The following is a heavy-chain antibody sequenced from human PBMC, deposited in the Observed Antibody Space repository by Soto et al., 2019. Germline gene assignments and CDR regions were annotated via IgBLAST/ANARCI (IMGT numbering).Heavy chain of an antibody. CDR1: GFTFSNAW. J-gene: IGHJ4*02. V-gene: IGHV3-15*07. CDR2: IRSKADGGTT. Sequence: EVQLVESGGALVQPGGSLRLSCAGSGFTFSNAWMNWVRQPPGKGLEWVGRIRSKADGGTTDYAAPVKGRFTFSRDDSINTLFLQMNSLKPEDTAVYYCTTSISGLVTGHWGQGTQVTVSS. CDR3: TTSISGLVTGH. D-gene: IGHD3-3*01.